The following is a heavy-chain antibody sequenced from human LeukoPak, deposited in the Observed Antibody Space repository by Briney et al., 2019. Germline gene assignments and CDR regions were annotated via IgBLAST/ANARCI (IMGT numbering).Heavy chain of an antibody. CDR3: AKDMSGQWLVQTPYDY. V-gene: IGHV3-9*01. CDR2: ISWNSGSI. J-gene: IGHJ4*02. Sequence: GRSLRLSCAASGFTFDDYAMRWVRQAPGKGLEWVSSISWNSGSIGYADSVKGRFTISRDNAKNSLYLQMNSVRAEDTALYYCAKDMSGQWLVQTPYDYWGQGTLVTVSS. D-gene: IGHD6-19*01. CDR1: GFTFDDYA.